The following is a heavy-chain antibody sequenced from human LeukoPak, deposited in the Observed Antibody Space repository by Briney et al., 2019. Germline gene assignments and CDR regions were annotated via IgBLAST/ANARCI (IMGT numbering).Heavy chain of an antibody. Sequence: PSETLSLTCTVSGASIRTSEDHWTWIRQHPGKGLEWIGYTSNSDYPDSNSSLKSRVTISLDTSKNQFSLKLRSVTAADTAVYYCAREPTQPLRFGEFHPFDNWGQGTLVTVSS. CDR1: GASIRTSEDH. J-gene: IGHJ4*02. V-gene: IGHV4-31*03. D-gene: IGHD3-10*01. CDR3: AREPTQPLRFGEFHPFDN. CDR2: TSNSDYP.